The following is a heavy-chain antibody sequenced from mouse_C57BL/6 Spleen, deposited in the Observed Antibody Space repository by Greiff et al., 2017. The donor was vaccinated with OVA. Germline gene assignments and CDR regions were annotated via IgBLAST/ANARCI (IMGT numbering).Heavy chain of an antibody. CDR2: IRSKSNNYAT. Sequence: DVHLVESGGGLVQPKGSLKLSCAASGFSFNTYAMNWVRQAPGKGLEWVARIRSKSNNYATYYADSVKDRFTISRDDSESMLYLQMNNLKTEDTAMYYCVRGYGYAMDYWGQGTSVTVSS. V-gene: IGHV10-1*01. CDR1: GFSFNTYA. D-gene: IGHD1-1*01. CDR3: VRGYGYAMDY. J-gene: IGHJ4*01.